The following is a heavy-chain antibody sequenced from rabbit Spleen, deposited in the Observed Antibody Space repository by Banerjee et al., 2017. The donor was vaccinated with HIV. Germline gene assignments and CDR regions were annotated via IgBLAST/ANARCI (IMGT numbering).Heavy chain of an antibody. D-gene: IGHD8-1*01. CDR3: ARDGTGGSYFAL. CDR1: GFSLSTYW. J-gene: IGHJ3*01. CDR2: IDPVFGIT. V-gene: IGHV1S7*01. Sequence: QLKETGGGLVQPGGSLTLTCKASGFSLSTYWMSWVRQAPGKGLEWIGYIDPVFGITYYANWVNGRFSISRENAQNTVFLQMTSLTAADTATYFCARDGTGGSYFALWGQGTLVTVS.